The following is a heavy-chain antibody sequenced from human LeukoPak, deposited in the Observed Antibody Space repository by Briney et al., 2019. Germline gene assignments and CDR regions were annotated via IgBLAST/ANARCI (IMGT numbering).Heavy chain of an antibody. J-gene: IGHJ6*03. D-gene: IGHD3-22*01. CDR2: INPSGST. CDR1: GGSFSGYY. Sequence: SETLSLTCAVYGGSFSGYYWTWIRQSPGKGLEWIGEINPSGSTYYSPSLKSRLTISRDTSKNQLSLRLSSVTAADTAVYYCARGRQEISMIVVVMTGVSYYLDVWGKGTTVTVS. V-gene: IGHV4-34*01. CDR3: ARGRQEISMIVVVMTGVSYYLDV.